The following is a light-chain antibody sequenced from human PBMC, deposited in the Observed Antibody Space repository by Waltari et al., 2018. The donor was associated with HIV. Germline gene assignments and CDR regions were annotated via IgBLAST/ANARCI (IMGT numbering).Light chain of an antibody. J-gene: IGLJ3*02. Sequence: QSALPKPAPVSGLPGQSMAISCLGTSSDVGNYNFVSWFQHHPGKAPRLMISEVSKRPSGVSNRFSGSKSGNTASLMISGLQAEDEGEYYCCSYAGGHTWVFGGGTKLTVL. CDR1: SSDVGNYNF. CDR2: EVS. V-gene: IGLV2-23*02. CDR3: CSYAGGHTWV.